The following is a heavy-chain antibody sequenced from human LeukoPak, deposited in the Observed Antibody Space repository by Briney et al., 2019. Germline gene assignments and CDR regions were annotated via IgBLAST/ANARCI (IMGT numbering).Heavy chain of an antibody. Sequence: PSETLSLTCTVSGYSVSSGYYWGWIRQPPGKGLEWIGSIYHSGSTYYNPSLKSRVTISVDTSKNQFSLKLSSVTAADTAVYYCAVGYCSGGSCYQAPYHQFDYWGQGTLVTVSS. D-gene: IGHD2-15*01. J-gene: IGHJ4*02. CDR1: GYSVSSGYY. CDR3: AVGYCSGGSCYQAPYHQFDY. CDR2: IYHSGST. V-gene: IGHV4-38-2*02.